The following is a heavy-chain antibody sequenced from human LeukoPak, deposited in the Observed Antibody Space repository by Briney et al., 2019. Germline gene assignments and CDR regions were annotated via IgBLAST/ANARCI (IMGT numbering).Heavy chain of an antibody. CDR3: ARDYYDSPRGDWFDP. D-gene: IGHD3-22*01. CDR2: IYTSGST. V-gene: IGHV4-4*07. Sequence: SETLSLTCTVSGGSISGYYWSWIRQPAGKGLEWIGRIYTSGSTNYNPSLKSRVTMSVDTSKNQFSLKLSSVTAADTAVYYCARDYYDSPRGDWFDPWGQGTLVTVSS. J-gene: IGHJ5*02. CDR1: GGSISGYY.